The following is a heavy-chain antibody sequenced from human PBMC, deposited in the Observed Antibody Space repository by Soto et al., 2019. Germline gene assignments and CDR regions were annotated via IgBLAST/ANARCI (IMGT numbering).Heavy chain of an antibody. Sequence: ASVKVSCKASGGTFSSYAISWVRQAPGQGLEWMGWISAYNGNTNYAQKLQGRVTMTTDTSTSTAYMELRSLRSDDTAVYYCARYGGSSWTYYYYGMDVWGQGTTVTVSS. J-gene: IGHJ6*02. D-gene: IGHD6-13*01. V-gene: IGHV1-18*01. CDR1: GGTFSSYA. CDR3: ARYGGSSWTYYYYGMDV. CDR2: ISAYNGNT.